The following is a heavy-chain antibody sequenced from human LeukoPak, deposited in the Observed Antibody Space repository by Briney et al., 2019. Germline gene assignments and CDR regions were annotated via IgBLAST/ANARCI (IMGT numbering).Heavy chain of an antibody. CDR3: ARGVYCSTSSCSGGLGYYFYFMDV. CDR2: INHHNCDT. CDR1: GYIFTGSY. D-gene: IGHD2-2*01. J-gene: IGHJ6*03. Sequence: GPSVKVFCKASGYIFTGSYIHWVRQAPGQGLEWMGWINHHNCDTNYAQKFQGRVTMTRDTSITTVSMELRSLRYDDTAVYYCARGVYCSTSSCSGGLGYYFYFMDVGGKGTT. V-gene: IGHV1-2*02.